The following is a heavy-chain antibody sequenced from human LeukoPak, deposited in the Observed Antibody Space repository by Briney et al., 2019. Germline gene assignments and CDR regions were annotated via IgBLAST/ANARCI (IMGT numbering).Heavy chain of an antibody. Sequence: GGSLRLSCAASGFTFSDYYMSWIRQAPGKGLEWVSYISGSGSHTTYADSVRGRFTISRDNAKNSLSLQVNSLRADDTAVYYCARVGSTVAAGTPDYWGPGTLVTVSS. D-gene: IGHD6-13*01. CDR3: ARVGSTVAAGTPDY. V-gene: IGHV3-11*06. CDR2: ISGSGSHT. CDR1: GFTFSDYY. J-gene: IGHJ4*02.